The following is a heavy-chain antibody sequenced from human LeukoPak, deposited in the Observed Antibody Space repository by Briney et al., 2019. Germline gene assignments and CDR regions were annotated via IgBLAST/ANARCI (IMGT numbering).Heavy chain of an antibody. CDR1: GDSISSYY. V-gene: IGHV4-59*01. CDR3: ARTSAHNSAYSPFDY. Sequence: SETLSLTCTVSGDSISSYYWSWIRQPPGKGLEWIGYIYYSGSTNYNPSLKSRVTISRDTSKNQFSLNLSSVTAADTAVYYCARTSAHNSAYSPFDYWGQGTLVTVSS. D-gene: IGHD3-22*01. CDR2: IYYSGST. J-gene: IGHJ4*02.